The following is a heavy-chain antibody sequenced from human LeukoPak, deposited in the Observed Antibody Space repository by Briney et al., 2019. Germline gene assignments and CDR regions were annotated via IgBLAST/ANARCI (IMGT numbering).Heavy chain of an antibody. CDR1: GFTFSSYA. J-gene: IGHJ6*02. CDR3: ARVDTAMVTSPIYYYGMDV. V-gene: IGHV3-30-3*01. CDR2: ISYDGSNK. D-gene: IGHD5-18*01. Sequence: PGGSLRLSCAASGFTFSSYAMHWVRQAPGKGLEWVAVISYDGSNKYYADSVKGRFTISRDNSKHTLYLQMNSLRAEDTAVYYCARVDTAMVTSPIYYYGMDVWGQGTTVTVSS.